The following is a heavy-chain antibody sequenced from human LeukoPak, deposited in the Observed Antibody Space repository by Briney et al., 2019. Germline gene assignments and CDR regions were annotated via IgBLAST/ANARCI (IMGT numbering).Heavy chain of an antibody. CDR1: GFTFSSYA. Sequence: GGSLRLSCAASGFTFSSYAMSWVRQAPGKGLEWVSAISGSGGSTYYADSVKGRFTISRDNSKNTLYLQMNSLRAEDTAVYYCAKARYYDSSGLGQHWGQGTLSPSPQ. CDR3: AKARYYDSSGLGQH. D-gene: IGHD3-22*01. J-gene: IGHJ1*01. CDR2: ISGSGGST. V-gene: IGHV3-23*01.